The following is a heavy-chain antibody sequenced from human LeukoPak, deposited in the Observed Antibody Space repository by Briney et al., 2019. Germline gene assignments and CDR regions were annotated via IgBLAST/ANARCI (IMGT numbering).Heavy chain of an antibody. CDR3: ARGRAPLH. V-gene: IGHV4-59*01. CDR2: IHSSGST. CDR1: GGSTSTYY. Sequence: SETLSLTCTVSGGSTSTYYLSWIRQPPGKGLEWIGYIHSSGSTNYNPSLKSRVTISVDTSKNQFSLKLSSVTAADTAVYYCARGRAPLHWGQGTLVTVSS. J-gene: IGHJ4*02.